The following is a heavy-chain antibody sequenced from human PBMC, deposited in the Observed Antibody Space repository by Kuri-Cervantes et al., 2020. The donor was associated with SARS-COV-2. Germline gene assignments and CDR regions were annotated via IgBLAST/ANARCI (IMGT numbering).Heavy chain of an antibody. J-gene: IGHJ1*01. D-gene: IGHD3-3*01. CDR1: GGSISSYY. Sequence: GSLRLSCTVSGGSISSYYWSWIRQPPGKGLEWMGYIYYSGSTNYNPSLKSRVTISVDTSKNQFPLKLSSVAAADTAVYYCATYDFWSGYSGYFQHWGQGTLVTVSS. CDR2: IYYSGST. CDR3: ATYDFWSGYSGYFQH. V-gene: IGHV4-59*12.